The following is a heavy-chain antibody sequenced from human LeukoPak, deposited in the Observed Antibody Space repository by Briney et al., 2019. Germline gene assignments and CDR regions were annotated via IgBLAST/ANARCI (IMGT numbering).Heavy chain of an antibody. D-gene: IGHD2-2*01. CDR1: GGSISSGGYY. CDR3: ATGEYCSSTSCQNSYFDY. J-gene: IGHJ4*02. Sequence: PSQTLSLTCTVSGGSISSGGYYWSWIRQHPGKSLEWIGYIYYSGSTYYNPSLKSRVTISVDTPKNQFSLKLSSVTAADTAVYYCATGEYCSSTSCQNSYFDYWGQGTLVTVSS. CDR2: IYYSGST. V-gene: IGHV4-31*03.